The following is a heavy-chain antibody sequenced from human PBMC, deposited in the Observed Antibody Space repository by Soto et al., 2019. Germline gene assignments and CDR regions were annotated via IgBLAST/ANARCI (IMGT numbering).Heavy chain of an antibody. J-gene: IGHJ4*02. CDR2: ISTNGGST. Sequence: PGGSLRLSCAASGFSVRSSQMSWVRQAPGKGLEYVSAISTNGGSTYYADSVKGRFTISRDNSKNTLYLQMGSLRTEDMAVYYCARAPASGYYDYWGQGTLVTVS. CDR3: ARAPASGYYDY. D-gene: IGHD3-22*01. V-gene: IGHV3-64*02. CDR1: GFSVRSSQ.